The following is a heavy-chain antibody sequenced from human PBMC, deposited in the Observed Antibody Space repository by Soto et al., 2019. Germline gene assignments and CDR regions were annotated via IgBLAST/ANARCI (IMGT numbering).Heavy chain of an antibody. CDR3: ARDHIVVVPAAIRAYYYYGMDV. Sequence: SETLSLTGTVSGGSISSGGYYWSWIRQHPGKGLEWIGYIYYSGSTYYNPSLKSRVTISVDTSKNQFSLKLSSVTAADTAVYYCARDHIVVVPAAIRAYYYYGMDVWGQGTTVTVSS. D-gene: IGHD2-2*02. V-gene: IGHV4-31*03. CDR2: IYYSGST. J-gene: IGHJ6*02. CDR1: GGSISSGGYY.